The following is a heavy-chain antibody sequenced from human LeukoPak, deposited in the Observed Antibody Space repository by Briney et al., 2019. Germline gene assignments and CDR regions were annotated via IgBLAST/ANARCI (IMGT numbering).Heavy chain of an antibody. V-gene: IGHV3-53*01. CDR1: GFPVSSNF. J-gene: IGHJ4*02. CDR3: ARGAGSGRPLDK. D-gene: IGHD6-19*01. Sequence: PGGSVRLSCAVSGFPVSSNFMSWVRQAPGKGLQSVSIMFSGGTTDYADSVRGRFSISRDSSQDTVSLQMNSLRVEDTAVYYCARGAGSGRPLDKWGQGTLVTVSS. CDR2: MFSGGTT.